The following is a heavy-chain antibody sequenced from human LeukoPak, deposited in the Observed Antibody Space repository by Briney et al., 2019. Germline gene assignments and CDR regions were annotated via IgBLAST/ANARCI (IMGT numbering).Heavy chain of an antibody. CDR2: IHPNSGGT. J-gene: IGHJ4*02. CDR3: ARWGKYYYDSSGYYY. D-gene: IGHD3-22*01. Sequence: GASVNVSCTASGYTFTGYYMHWVRQAPGQGLEWMGWIHPNSGGTKYAQRFQGRVTVTRDTSISTVYMELSRLRSDDTAVYYCARWGKYYYDSSGYYYWGQGTLVSVSS. CDR1: GYTFTGYY. V-gene: IGHV1-2*02.